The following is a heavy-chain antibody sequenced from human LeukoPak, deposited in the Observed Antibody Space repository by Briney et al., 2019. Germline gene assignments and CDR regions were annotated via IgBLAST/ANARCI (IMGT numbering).Heavy chain of an antibody. CDR3: ARGRGMTAVNPSSAFGY. Sequence: SETLSLTCAVYGGSFSDYYWSWIRQPPGEGLEWIGEINHSGSTNYNPSLKSRVTISVDTSKNQFSLKLSSVTAADTAVYYCARGRGMTAVNPSSAFGYWGQGTLVTVSS. D-gene: IGHD4-17*01. CDR1: GGSFSDYY. J-gene: IGHJ4*02. V-gene: IGHV4-34*01. CDR2: INHSGST.